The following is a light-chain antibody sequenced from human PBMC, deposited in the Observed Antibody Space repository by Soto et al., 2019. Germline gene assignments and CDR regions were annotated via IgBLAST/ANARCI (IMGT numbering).Light chain of an antibody. CDR3: CSSAGGFSWV. V-gene: IGLV2-11*01. CDR2: YVS. Sequence: QSALTQPRSVSGSPGQSVTISCTGASGDVVSWYQQHPGKAPKVIIYYVSQRPSGVPDRFSGPRSGNTASLTISGLQADDEADYYCCSSAGGFSWVFGGGTKLTVL. CDR1: SGDV. J-gene: IGLJ3*02.